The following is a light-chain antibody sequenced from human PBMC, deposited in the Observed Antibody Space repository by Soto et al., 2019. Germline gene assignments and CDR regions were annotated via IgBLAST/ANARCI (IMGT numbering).Light chain of an antibody. J-gene: IGKJ1*01. CDR3: QQSYGTPPT. V-gene: IGKV1-39*01. CDR1: QQFTSY. CDR2: DGS. Sequence: DSQMTQSPPSRFACXXDGVTIKCRESQQFTSYVNWYQQKDGKAPXLLISDGSTLQSGVPSRFSGSGSGTDFTLTIGGLQPEDFATYFCQQSYGTPPTFGQGTKVDI.